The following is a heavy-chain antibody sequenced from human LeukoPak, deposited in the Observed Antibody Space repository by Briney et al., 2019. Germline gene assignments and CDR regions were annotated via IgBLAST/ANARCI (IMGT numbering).Heavy chain of an antibody. CDR2: IIPIFGTA. Sequence: ASVKVSCKASGGTFSSYAISWVRQAPGQGLEWMGGIIPIFGTANYAQKFQGRVTITTDESTSTAYMELSSLRSEDTAVYYCAIDSNRTYYDFWSGYTPGWFDPWGQGTLVTVSS. CDR1: GGTFSSYA. CDR3: AIDSNRTYYDFWSGYTPGWFDP. D-gene: IGHD3-3*01. J-gene: IGHJ5*02. V-gene: IGHV1-69*05.